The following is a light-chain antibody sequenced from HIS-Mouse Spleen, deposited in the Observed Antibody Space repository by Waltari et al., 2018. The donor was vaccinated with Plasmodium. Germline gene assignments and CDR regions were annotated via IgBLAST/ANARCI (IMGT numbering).Light chain of an antibody. CDR3: YSTDSSGNHRV. Sequence: SYELTQPPSVSVSPGQTARITCSGDALPKKYAYWYQQKSGQAPVLGIYEDSKRPSGFPERFSCSSSGKMATLTISGAQVEDEADYYCYSTDSSGNHRVFGGGTKLTVL. J-gene: IGLJ3*02. CDR2: EDS. V-gene: IGLV3-10*01. CDR1: ALPKKY.